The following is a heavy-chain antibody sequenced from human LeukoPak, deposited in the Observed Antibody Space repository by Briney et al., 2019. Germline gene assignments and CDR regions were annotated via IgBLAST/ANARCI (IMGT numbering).Heavy chain of an antibody. CDR1: GFTFSSYA. J-gene: IGHJ6*02. CDR2: ISYDGSNK. Sequence: GGSLRLSCAASGFTFSSYAMHWVRQAPGKGLEWVAVISYDGSNKYYAGSVKGRFTISRDNSKNTLYLQINSLRAEDTAVYYCASIPHDSHSGSYGDYYYGMDVWGQGTTVTVSS. V-gene: IGHV3-30-3*01. CDR3: ASIPHDSHSGSYGDYYYGMDV. D-gene: IGHD1-26*01.